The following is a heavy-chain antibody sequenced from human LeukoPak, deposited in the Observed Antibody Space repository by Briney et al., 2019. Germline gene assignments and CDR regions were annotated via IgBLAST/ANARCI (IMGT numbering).Heavy chain of an antibody. CDR1: GYTLTELS. CDR3: ATGYDFWSGFYYFDY. J-gene: IGHJ4*02. CDR2: FDPEDGKT. D-gene: IGHD3-3*01. Sequence: ASVKVSCKVSGYTLTELSMHWVRQAPGKGLEWMGGFDPEDGKTIYAQKFQGRVTMTEDTSTDTAYMELSSLRSEDTAVYYCATGYDFWSGFYYFDYWGQGTLVTVSS. V-gene: IGHV1-24*01.